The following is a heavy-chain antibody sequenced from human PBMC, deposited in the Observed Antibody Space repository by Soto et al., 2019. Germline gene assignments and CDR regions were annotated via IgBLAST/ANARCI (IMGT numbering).Heavy chain of an antibody. CDR2: IKQDGSEK. J-gene: IGHJ3*02. D-gene: IGHD6-13*01. Sequence: PGGSLRLSCAASGFTFSSYWMSWVRQAPGKGLEWVANIKQDGSEKYYVDSVKGRFTISRDNAKNSLYLQMNSLRAEDTAVYYCAREREPGPWRAGPRANAFDIWGQGTMVTVSS. CDR1: GFTFSSYW. V-gene: IGHV3-7*05. CDR3: AREREPGPWRAGPRANAFDI.